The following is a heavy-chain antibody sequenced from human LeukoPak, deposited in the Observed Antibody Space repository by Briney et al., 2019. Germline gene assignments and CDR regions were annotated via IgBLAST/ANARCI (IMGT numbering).Heavy chain of an antibody. D-gene: IGHD6-13*01. Sequence: SETLSLTCTVSGVSISSYYWSWIRQPPGKGLEWIGYIYYSGSTNYNPSLKSRVIISVDTSKNQFSLKLSSVTAADTAVYYCARESEGGAAANWYFDLWGRGTLVTVSS. V-gene: IGHV4-59*12. CDR3: ARESEGGAAANWYFDL. J-gene: IGHJ2*01. CDR2: IYYSGST. CDR1: GVSISSYY.